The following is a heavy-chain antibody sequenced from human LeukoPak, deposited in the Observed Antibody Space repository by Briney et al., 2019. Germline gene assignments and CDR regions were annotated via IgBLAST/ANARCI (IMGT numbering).Heavy chain of an antibody. V-gene: IGHV3-21*01. CDR3: ATDGRSSGWYGFDY. D-gene: IGHD6-19*01. Sequence: PGGSLRLSCAASGFTFSTYSMNWVRQAPGKGLEWVSSITSPVGRMYYADSLKGRITISRDNARSTLYLQMNSLGAEDTAVYYCATDGRSSGWYGFDYWGQGILVTVSS. CDR1: GFTFSTYS. CDR2: ITSPVGRM. J-gene: IGHJ4*02.